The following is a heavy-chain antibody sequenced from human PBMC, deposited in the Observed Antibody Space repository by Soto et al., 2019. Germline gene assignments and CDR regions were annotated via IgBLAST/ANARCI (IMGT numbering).Heavy chain of an antibody. CDR2: IWYDGSNK. CDR3: AREGYYDSSGYREQSAAFDI. V-gene: IGHV3-33*01. J-gene: IGHJ3*02. CDR1: GFTFSSYG. D-gene: IGHD3-22*01. Sequence: QVQLVESGGGVVQPGRSLRLSCAASGFTFSSYGMHWVRQAPGKGLEWVAVIWYDGSNKYYADSVKGRFTISRDNSKNTLYLQMNSLRAEDTAVYYCAREGYYDSSGYREQSAAFDIWGQGTMVTVSS.